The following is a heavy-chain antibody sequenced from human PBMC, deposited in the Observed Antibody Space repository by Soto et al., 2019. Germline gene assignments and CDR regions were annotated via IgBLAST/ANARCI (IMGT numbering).Heavy chain of an antibody. CDR1: GFTFSSYS. Sequence: VGSLRLSCAASGFTFSSYSMNWVRQAPGKGLEWVSSISSSSSYIYYADSVKGRFTISRDNAKNSLYLQMNSLRAEDTAVYYCARGVIAARHLQRGPFDYCGQRTLVTVSS. V-gene: IGHV3-21*01. CDR2: ISSSSSYI. CDR3: ARGVIAARHLQRGPFDY. J-gene: IGHJ4*02. D-gene: IGHD6-6*01.